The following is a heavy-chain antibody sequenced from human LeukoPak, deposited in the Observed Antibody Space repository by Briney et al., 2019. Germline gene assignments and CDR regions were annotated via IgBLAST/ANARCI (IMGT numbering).Heavy chain of an antibody. Sequence: GGSLRLSCAASGFTFSTYSMDWVRQAPGKGLEWVSSITSSSSHMYYAHSLKGRFTISRDNAKNSLFLKMNSLRAEDTAVYYCVSGTYWELWGQGTMVTVSS. V-gene: IGHV3-21*01. CDR1: GFTFSTYS. CDR2: ITSSSSHM. CDR3: VSGTYWEL. J-gene: IGHJ3*01. D-gene: IGHD3-10*01.